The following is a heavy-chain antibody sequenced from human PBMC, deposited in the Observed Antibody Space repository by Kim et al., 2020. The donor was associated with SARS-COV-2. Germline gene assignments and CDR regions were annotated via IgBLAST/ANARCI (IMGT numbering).Heavy chain of an antibody. CDR1: GGTFSSYA. V-gene: IGHV1-69*13. CDR3: ARESVPAAIFRVHYFDY. Sequence: SVKVSCKASGGTFSSYAISWVRQAPGQGLEWMGGIIPIFGTANYAQKFQGRVTITADESTSTAYMELSSLRSEDTAVYYCARESVPAAIFRVHYFDYWGQGTLVTVSS. J-gene: IGHJ4*02. D-gene: IGHD2-2*02. CDR2: IIPIFGTA.